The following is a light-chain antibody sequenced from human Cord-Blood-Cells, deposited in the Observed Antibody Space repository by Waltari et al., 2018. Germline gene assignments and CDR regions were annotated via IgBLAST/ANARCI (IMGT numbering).Light chain of an antibody. Sequence: SALTPPPSVSGSPGQAVTISCAGISSDVGGSIYCFWYQQHPGKAPKLRIYDVSKRPSGVPDRFSGSKSGNTASLTISGLQAEDEADYYCCSYAGSYTRVFGGGTKLAVI. J-gene: IGLJ2*01. V-gene: IGLV2-11*02. CDR1: SSDVGGSIY. CDR2: DVS. CDR3: CSYAGSYTRV.